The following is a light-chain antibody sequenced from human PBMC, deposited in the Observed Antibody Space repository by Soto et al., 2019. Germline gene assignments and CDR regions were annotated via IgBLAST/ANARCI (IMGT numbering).Light chain of an antibody. V-gene: IGKV3-20*01. CDR1: QSVSNNY. Sequence: EIVLTQSPGTLSLSPGERPTLSCRASQSVSNNYLAGYQQKPGQAPRLLISRASSRATGIPDRFSGSGSGTDFTLTISRLEPEDFAVYYCQQYGTSPRTFGQGTKVDIK. CDR2: RAS. CDR3: QQYGTSPRT. J-gene: IGKJ1*01.